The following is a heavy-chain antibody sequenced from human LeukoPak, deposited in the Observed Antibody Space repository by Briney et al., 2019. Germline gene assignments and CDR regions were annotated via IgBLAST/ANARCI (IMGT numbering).Heavy chain of an antibody. CDR3: AREQLEGAFDI. Sequence: GWSLRLSCAASGFTFSSYGMHWVRQAPGKGREGVAVIWYDGSNKYYADSVKGRFTISRDNSKNTLYLQMNSLRAEDTAVYYCAREQLEGAFDIWGQGTMVTVSS. CDR1: GFTFSSYG. CDR2: IWYDGSNK. J-gene: IGHJ3*02. V-gene: IGHV3-33*01. D-gene: IGHD3-10*01.